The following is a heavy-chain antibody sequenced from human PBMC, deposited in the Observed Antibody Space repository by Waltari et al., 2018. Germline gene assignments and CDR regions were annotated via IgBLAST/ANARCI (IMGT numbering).Heavy chain of an antibody. D-gene: IGHD2-2*01. CDR3: ARHEGGYCSSTSCSLYYYGMDV. V-gene: IGHV4-39*01. J-gene: IGHJ6*02. CDR1: GFSLSTSGVG. Sequence: KESGPTLVKPTQTLTLTCTFSGFSLSTSGVGVGWIRQPPGTALEWIGSIASSGSTYYNPSLKSRVTISVDTSKNQFSLKPSSVTAADTAVYYCARHEGGYCSSTSCSLYYYGMDVWGQGTTVTVSS. CDR2: IASSGST.